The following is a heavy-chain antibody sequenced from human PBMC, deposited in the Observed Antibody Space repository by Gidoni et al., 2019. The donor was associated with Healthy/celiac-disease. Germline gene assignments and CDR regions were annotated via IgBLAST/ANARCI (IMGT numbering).Heavy chain of an antibody. CDR3: ARLTDSEWFDP. V-gene: IGHV4-39*01. J-gene: IGHJ5*02. Sequence: QLQLQESGPGLVKPSETLSLTCTVSGGSISSSSYYWGWIRQPPGKGLEWIGSIYYSGSTYYNPSLKSRVTISVDTSKNQFSLKLSSVTAADTAVYYCARLTDSEWFDPWGQGTLVTVSS. CDR1: GGSISSSSYY. CDR2: IYYSGST.